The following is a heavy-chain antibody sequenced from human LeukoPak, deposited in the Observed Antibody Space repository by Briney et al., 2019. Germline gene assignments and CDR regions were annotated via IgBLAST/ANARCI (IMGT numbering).Heavy chain of an antibody. D-gene: IGHD1-26*01. Sequence: ASVKVSCKASGYTFTRYGINWVRQAPGQGLEWMGWISGYNEKTNYAQKFQGRVTITADESTSTAYMELSSLRSEDTAVYYCARGSLKTSGSYADYWGQGTLVTVSS. CDR1: GYTFTRYG. J-gene: IGHJ4*02. V-gene: IGHV1-18*01. CDR2: ISGYNEKT. CDR3: ARGSLKTSGSYADY.